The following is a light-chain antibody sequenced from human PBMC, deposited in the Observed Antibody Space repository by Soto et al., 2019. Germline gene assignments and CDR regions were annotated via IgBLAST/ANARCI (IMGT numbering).Light chain of an antibody. J-gene: IGKJ4*01. CDR1: QSISSNY. CDR2: AAS. Sequence: EIVLTQSPGTLSLSPGETATLSCRASQSISSNYLAWYHQKPGQAPRLLIHAASRRAYGIPDRFSGSGSGTDFTLTISRLEPQDLAVYYCQQYGSSPLTFGGGTKVEIK. V-gene: IGKV3-20*01. CDR3: QQYGSSPLT.